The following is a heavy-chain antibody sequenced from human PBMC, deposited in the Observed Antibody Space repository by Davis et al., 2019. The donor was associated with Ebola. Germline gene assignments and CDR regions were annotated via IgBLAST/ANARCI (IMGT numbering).Heavy chain of an antibody. CDR1: GGSISGYY. Sequence: SETLSLTCTVSGGSISGYYWSWIRQAPGKGPEFIGYVFHTGRTNSKSSLKSRVTISVGTSKSQFSLRLSSVTAADTAVYYCARGPSYISEWALDFWGRGTLVTVSA. V-gene: IGHV4-59*08. J-gene: IGHJ4*02. CDR3: ARGPSYISEWALDF. D-gene: IGHD3-22*01. CDR2: VFHTGRT.